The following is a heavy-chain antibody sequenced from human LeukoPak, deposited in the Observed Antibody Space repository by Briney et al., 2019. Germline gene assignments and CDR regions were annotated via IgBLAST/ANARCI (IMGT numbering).Heavy chain of an antibody. V-gene: IGHV1-69*13. CDR1: GGTFSSYA. J-gene: IGHJ5*02. CDR2: ITPIFGTA. Sequence: VKVSCKASGGTFSSYAISWVRQAPGQGLEWMGGITPIFGTANYAQKFQGRVTITADESTSTAYMELSSLRSEDTAVYYCARGGVSAGTTGPWGQGTLVIVSS. CDR3: ARGGVSAGTTGP. D-gene: IGHD1-1*01.